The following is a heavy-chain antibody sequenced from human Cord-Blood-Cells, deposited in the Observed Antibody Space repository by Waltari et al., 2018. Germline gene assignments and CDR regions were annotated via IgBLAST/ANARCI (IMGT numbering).Heavy chain of an antibody. D-gene: IGHD1-26*01. CDR2: NNSDGRST. J-gene: IGHJ4*02. CDR3: ARLGELLPDY. V-gene: IGHV3-74*01. Sequence: EVQLVESGGGLVQPGGSLRLSCAASGFTFSRYWMHWVRQAPGKGLVCVSRNNSDGRSTSYANSVKGRFTISRDNANNTLFLQMNSRRAEDTAVYYCARLGELLPDYWGQGTLVTVSS. CDR1: GFTFSRYW.